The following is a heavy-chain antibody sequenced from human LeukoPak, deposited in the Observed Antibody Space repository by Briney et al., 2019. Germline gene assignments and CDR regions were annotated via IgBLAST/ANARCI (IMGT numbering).Heavy chain of an antibody. CDR3: AKESGGSTRLYDY. J-gene: IGHJ4*02. D-gene: IGHD2-2*01. Sequence: PGGSLRLSCVASGFTFSTYAMDWVRQAPGKGLEWVSVISGSGDITCYADSVKGRFIISRDNFKNTLYLQMNSLRAEDTAVYYCAKESGGSTRLYDYWGQGTLVTVSS. CDR2: ISGSGDIT. CDR1: GFTFSTYA. V-gene: IGHV3-23*01.